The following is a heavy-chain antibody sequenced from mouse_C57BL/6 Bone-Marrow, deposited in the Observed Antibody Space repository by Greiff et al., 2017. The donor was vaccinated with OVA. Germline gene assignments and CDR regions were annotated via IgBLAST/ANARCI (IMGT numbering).Heavy chain of an antibody. CDR1: GYTITDYE. J-gene: IGHJ4*01. Sequence: QVQLQQSGAELVRPGASVTLSCKASGYTITDYEMHWVKQTPVHGLGWIGAMDPETGGTAYNQKFKGKAILTADKSSSTAYMELRSLTYEDSAVYYCTRGYSNYYTMDYWGQGTSVTVSS. D-gene: IGHD2-5*01. V-gene: IGHV1-15*01. CDR3: TRGYSNYYTMDY. CDR2: MDPETGGT.